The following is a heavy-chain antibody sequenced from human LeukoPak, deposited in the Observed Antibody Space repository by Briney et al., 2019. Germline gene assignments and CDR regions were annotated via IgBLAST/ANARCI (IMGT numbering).Heavy chain of an antibody. CDR3: ARSSLYCSSTSCISEYFQH. Sequence: GSSVKVSCKASGGTFSSYAISWVRQAPGQGLEWMGRIIPILGIANYAQKFQGRVTITADKSTSTAYMELSSLRSEDTAVYYCARSSLYCSSTSCISEYFQHWGQGTLVTVSS. CDR1: GGTFSSYA. D-gene: IGHD2-2*01. J-gene: IGHJ1*01. CDR2: IIPILGIA. V-gene: IGHV1-69*04.